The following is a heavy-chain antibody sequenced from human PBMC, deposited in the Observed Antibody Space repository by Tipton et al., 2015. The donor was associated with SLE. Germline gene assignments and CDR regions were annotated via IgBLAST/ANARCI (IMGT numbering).Heavy chain of an antibody. V-gene: IGHV4-38-2*02. J-gene: IGHJ4*02. D-gene: IGHD1-26*01. CDR3: AREKIGGSYYGYIEY. Sequence: GLVKPSETLSLTCAVSGFSINDGYYWGWIRQSPGTGLGWIGSIYHSGSTYYNPSLKSRVTIPVDTSKNQFSLKLSSVTAADTAIYYCAREKIGGSYYGYIEYWGPGTLVTISS. CDR1: GFSINDGYY. CDR2: IYHSGST.